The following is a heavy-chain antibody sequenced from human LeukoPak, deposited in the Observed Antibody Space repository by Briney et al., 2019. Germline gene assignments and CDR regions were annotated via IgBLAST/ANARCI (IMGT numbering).Heavy chain of an antibody. CDR3: ARGTYYSGSGPGNWFDP. V-gene: IGHV3-11*01. CDR2: ITRKDAI. Sequence: GGSLRLSCTASGFSVSDYYMNWIRQSPGKGLEWVSHITRKDAIEYADSVRGRFTISRDNANNLLYLQMDSLRPEDTAVYYCARGTYYSGSGPGNWFDPRGNGTLVTVSS. J-gene: IGHJ5*02. D-gene: IGHD3-10*01. CDR1: GFSVSDYY.